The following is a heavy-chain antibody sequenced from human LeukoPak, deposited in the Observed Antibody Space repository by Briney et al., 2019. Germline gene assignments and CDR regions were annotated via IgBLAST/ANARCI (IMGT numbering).Heavy chain of an antibody. D-gene: IGHD2-21*02. Sequence: GGSLRLSCAASGFTFSSYAMSWVRQAPGKGLEWVSAISGSGGSTYYADSVKGRFTISRDNSKNTLYLQMNSLRAEDTAVYYCAKDSRLHCGGDCYLDYWGQGTLVTVSS. CDR3: AKDSRLHCGGDCYLDY. CDR1: GFTFSSYA. V-gene: IGHV3-23*01. CDR2: ISGSGGST. J-gene: IGHJ4*02.